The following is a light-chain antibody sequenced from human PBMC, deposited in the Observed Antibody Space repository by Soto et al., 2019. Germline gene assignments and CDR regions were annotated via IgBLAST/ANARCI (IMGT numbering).Light chain of an antibody. J-gene: IGKJ1*01. Sequence: EILLTQSPGTLSLSPGERATLSCRASQSVSSSYLAWYQQKPGQAPRLLIYGAASRAPGIPDRFSGSGSGTDFTLTISRLEPEDYAVYYCQQYGSSPTWTFGQGTKVDIK. CDR2: GAA. CDR3: QQYGSSPTWT. CDR1: QSVSSSY. V-gene: IGKV3-20*01.